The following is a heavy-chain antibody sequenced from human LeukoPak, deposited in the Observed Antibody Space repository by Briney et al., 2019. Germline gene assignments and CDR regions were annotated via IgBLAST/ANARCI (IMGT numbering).Heavy chain of an antibody. D-gene: IGHD2-2*01. Sequence: ASVKASCKASGYTFTDYYMHWVRQPPGQGFEWMGWINPNSGDTNYAQKFQGRVTMTRDTSISTAHMELSRLRSDDTAVYYCARANFLYCSSTTCLFDYWGQGTLVIVSS. J-gene: IGHJ4*02. CDR2: INPNSGDT. V-gene: IGHV1-2*02. CDR1: GYTFTDYY. CDR3: ARANFLYCSSTTCLFDY.